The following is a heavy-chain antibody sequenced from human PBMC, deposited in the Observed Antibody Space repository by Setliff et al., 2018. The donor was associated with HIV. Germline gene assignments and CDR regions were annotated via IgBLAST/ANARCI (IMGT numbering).Heavy chain of an antibody. CDR3: ATDNCGGDCYLNY. CDR2: ITDSGSTT. Sequence: GSLRLSCAASGFTFSNFAMSWVRLTPGKGLEWVSGITDSGSTTYYAAPVKDRFIISRDDSKNMLYLQMNSLKTEDTALYYCATDNCGGDCYLNYWGLGTLVTVSS. J-gene: IGHJ4*02. V-gene: IGHV3-23*01. CDR1: GFTFSNFA. D-gene: IGHD2-21*02.